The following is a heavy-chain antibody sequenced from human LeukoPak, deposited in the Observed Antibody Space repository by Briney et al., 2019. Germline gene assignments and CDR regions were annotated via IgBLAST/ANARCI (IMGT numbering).Heavy chain of an antibody. CDR2: IKQDGSEK. CDR1: GFTFSNYW. D-gene: IGHD2-15*01. CDR3: AREDQPRGTFDY. V-gene: IGHV3-7*05. Sequence: GGSLRLSCAASGFTFSNYWMTWVRQAPGKGLEWVANIKQDGSEKYYVNSVKGRFTISRDNAKNSLYLQMNSLRAEDTALYYCAREDQPRGTFDYWGQGILVTVSS. J-gene: IGHJ4*02.